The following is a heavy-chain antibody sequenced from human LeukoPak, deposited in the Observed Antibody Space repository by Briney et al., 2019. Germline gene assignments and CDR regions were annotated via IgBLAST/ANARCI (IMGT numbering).Heavy chain of an antibody. J-gene: IGHJ4*02. CDR3: ARDHRGSPNYDSSGPLDY. V-gene: IGHV3-21*01. CDR2: ISTSSSYI. CDR1: GFTFSSYS. D-gene: IGHD3-22*01. Sequence: GGSLRLSCAASGFTFSSYSMNRVRQAPGKGLEWVSSISTSSSYIYYADSVKGRFTISRDNAKNSLYLQMNSLRAEDTAVYYCARDHRGSPNYDSSGPLDYWGQGTLVTVSS.